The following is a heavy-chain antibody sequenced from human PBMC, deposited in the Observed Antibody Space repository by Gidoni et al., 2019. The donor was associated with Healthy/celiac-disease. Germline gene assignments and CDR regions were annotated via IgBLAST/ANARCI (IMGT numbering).Heavy chain of an antibody. CDR1: GFTFSSYE. D-gene: IGHD3-22*01. J-gene: IGHJ4*02. V-gene: IGHV3-48*03. CDR2: ISSSGSTI. CDR3: ARESRLITLDY. Sequence: EVRLVVSWGGLVQPGGSLRLSCAASGFTFSSYEMNWVRQAPGKGLEWVSYISSSGSTIYYADSVKGRFTISRDNAKNSLYLQMNSLRAEDTAVYYCARESRLITLDYWGQGTMVTVSS.